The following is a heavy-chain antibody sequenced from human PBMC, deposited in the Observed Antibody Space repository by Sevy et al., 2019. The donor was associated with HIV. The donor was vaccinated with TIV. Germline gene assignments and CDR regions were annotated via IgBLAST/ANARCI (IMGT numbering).Heavy chain of an antibody. CDR1: GDSMTSTNSY. CDR3: ARLRGTATTYEPIHF. V-gene: IGHV4-39*01. J-gene: IGHJ3*01. CDR2: IYYSGNT. D-gene: IGHD1-1*01. Sequence: SETLSLICTVSGDSMTSTNSYWGWVRQTPGKGLEWIGTIYYSGNTYYNPSLKSRLTLSMDTSKNQVSLRLRSVTAADAAVYHCARLRGTATTYEPIHFWGQGTMVTVSS.